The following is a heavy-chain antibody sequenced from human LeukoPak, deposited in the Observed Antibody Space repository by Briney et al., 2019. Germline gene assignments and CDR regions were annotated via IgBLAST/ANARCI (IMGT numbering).Heavy chain of an antibody. J-gene: IGHJ4*02. Sequence: ASVKVSCKASGYTFTSYDISWVRQAPGQGLEWMGWISAYNGNTNYALKLQGRVTMTTDTSTSTAYMELRSLRSDDSAVYFCARVPIPPYSSGWYQPFDYWGQGTLVTVSS. CDR1: GYTFTSYD. D-gene: IGHD6-13*01. V-gene: IGHV1-18*01. CDR2: ISAYNGNT. CDR3: ARVPIPPYSSGWYQPFDY.